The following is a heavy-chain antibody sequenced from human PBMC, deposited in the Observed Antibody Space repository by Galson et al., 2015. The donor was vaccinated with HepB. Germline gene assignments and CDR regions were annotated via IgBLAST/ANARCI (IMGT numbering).Heavy chain of an antibody. CDR2: ISTRSTYI. CDR3: ARGPGPEFDY. V-gene: IGHV3-21*01. J-gene: IGHJ4*02. Sequence: FLRLSCAASGFTFNSYIMNWVRQAPGKGLEWVSSISTRSTYIHYADSVEGRFTISRDNAENSLHLQMNSLRAEDTAVYYCARGPGPEFDYWGQGTLVTVSS. CDR1: GFTFNSYI.